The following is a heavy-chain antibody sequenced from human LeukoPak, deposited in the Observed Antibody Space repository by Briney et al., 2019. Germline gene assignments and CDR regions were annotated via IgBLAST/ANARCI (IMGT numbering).Heavy chain of an antibody. D-gene: IGHD5-12*01. CDR3: EGGVATTPENWFGP. J-gene: IGHJ5*02. Sequence: ASVKVSCKASGYTFTSYGISWVRQAPGQGLEWMGWISAYNGNTNYAQKLQGRVTMTTDTSTSTAYMELRSLRSDDTAVYYCEGGVATTPENWFGPWGQGNLGTGSS. V-gene: IGHV1-18*01. CDR2: ISAYNGNT. CDR1: GYTFTSYG.